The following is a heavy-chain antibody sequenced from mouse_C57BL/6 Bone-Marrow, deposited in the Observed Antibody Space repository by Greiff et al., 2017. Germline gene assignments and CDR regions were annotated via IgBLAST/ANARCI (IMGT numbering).Heavy chain of an antibody. CDR1: GYTFTDYY. CDR2: INPNNGGT. D-gene: IGHD1-1*01. CDR3: ARERGTTVVEGYFDV. J-gene: IGHJ1*03. V-gene: IGHV1-26*01. Sequence: EVQLQQSGPELVKPGASVKISCKASGYTFTDYYMNWVKQSHGKSLEWIGDINPNNGGTSYNQKFKGKATLTVDKSSSTASMEIRSLTSEDSAVYYCARERGTTVVEGYFDVWGTGTTVTVSS.